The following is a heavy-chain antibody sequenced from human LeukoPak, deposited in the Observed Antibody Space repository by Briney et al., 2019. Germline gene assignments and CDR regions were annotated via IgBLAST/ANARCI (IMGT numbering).Heavy chain of an antibody. CDR2: IYYNGNT. CDR3: ARDSEGSFDY. Sequence: PSETLSLTCTVSGGSISSSSYYWGWIRQPPGKGLEWIANIYYNGNTYFNASLKSRVTISIDTSKNQFSLKLTSVTAADTAVYYCARDSEGSFDYWGQGTLVTVSS. V-gene: IGHV4-39*07. J-gene: IGHJ4*02. CDR1: GGSISSSSYY. D-gene: IGHD2-15*01.